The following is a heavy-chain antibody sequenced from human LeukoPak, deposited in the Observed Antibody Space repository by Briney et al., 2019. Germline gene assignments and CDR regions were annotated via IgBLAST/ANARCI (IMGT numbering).Heavy chain of an antibody. J-gene: IGHJ6*03. V-gene: IGHV3-20*04. D-gene: IGHD5-18*01. CDR2: INWNGRIT. Sequence: GGSLRLSCAASGFTFDDYAMNWVRQVPGRGLEWVSGINWNGRITEYADSVKDRFTISRQNTKNSLYLYMNNLGGEDTALYFCARGSVQLWLRDTYYMDVWGKGTTVTVSS. CDR1: GFTFDDYA. CDR3: ARGSVQLWLRDTYYMDV.